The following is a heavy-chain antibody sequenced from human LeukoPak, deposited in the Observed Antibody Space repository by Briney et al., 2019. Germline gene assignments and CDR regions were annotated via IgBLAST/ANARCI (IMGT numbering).Heavy chain of an antibody. CDR3: VREGYSSGRAPVFDI. D-gene: IGHD6-19*01. V-gene: IGHV3-13*01. CDR1: GFGFSTSV. Sequence: GGSLRLSCVASGFGFSTSVMHWVRQPTGKGLEWVSGIGPPGNTHYLDSVKARFSISRENAANTLYLQVNSLTAGDTAMYYCVREGYSSGRAPVFDIWGQGTAVIVSS. J-gene: IGHJ3*02. CDR2: IGPPGNT.